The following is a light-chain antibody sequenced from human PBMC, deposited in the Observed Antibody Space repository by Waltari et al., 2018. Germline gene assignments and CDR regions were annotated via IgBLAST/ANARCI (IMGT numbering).Light chain of an antibody. CDR3: AAWDDSLNGVL. CDR1: SSNIGTNT. J-gene: IGLJ2*01. Sequence: QSVLTQPPSASGTPGQRVTISCSGSSSNIGTNTVNWYQQPPGTAPKLLSYSNNQRPSGVPDRFSGSKSGTSASLAISGLQSEDEADYYCAAWDDSLNGVLFGGGTKLTVL. V-gene: IGLV1-44*01. CDR2: SNN.